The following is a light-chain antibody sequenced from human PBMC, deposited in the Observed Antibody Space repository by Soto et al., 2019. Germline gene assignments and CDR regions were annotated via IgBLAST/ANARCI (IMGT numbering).Light chain of an antibody. Sequence: DIQMTQSPSSLSASVGDRVTITCRASQSISSYLNWYQQKPEKAPKLLIYAASKLQSGVPSRFSGSGSGTDFTLTISSLQPEDFATYYCQQSYSTPFTFGPGTKVDIK. CDR1: QSISSY. V-gene: IGKV1-39*01. CDR2: AAS. J-gene: IGKJ3*01. CDR3: QQSYSTPFT.